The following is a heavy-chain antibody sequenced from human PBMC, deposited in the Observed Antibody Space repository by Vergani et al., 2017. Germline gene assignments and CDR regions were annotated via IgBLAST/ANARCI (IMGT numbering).Heavy chain of an antibody. CDR1: GGSISSGDYY. CDR2: IYYSGST. V-gene: IGHV4-30-4*01. J-gene: IGHJ5*02. D-gene: IGHD3-3*01. CDR3: ASEVERWLYYDFWSGPINWFDP. Sequence: QVQLQESGPGLVKPSQTLSLTCTVSGGSISSGDYYWSWIRQPPGKGLEWIGYIYYSGSTYYNPSLKSRVTISVDTSKNQFSLKLSSVTAADTAVYYCASEVERWLYYDFWSGPINWFDPWGQGTLVTVSS.